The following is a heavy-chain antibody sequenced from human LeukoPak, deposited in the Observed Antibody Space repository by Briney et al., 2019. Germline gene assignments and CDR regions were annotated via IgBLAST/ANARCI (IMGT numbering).Heavy chain of an antibody. J-gene: IGHJ4*02. CDR3: AREPYSSDFDY. Sequence: GGSLRLSCAASGFTFSSYGMHWVRQAPGKGLEWVAFIRYDGSNKYYADSVKGRFTISRDNSKNTLYLQMNSLRVEDTAVYYCAREPYSSDFDYWGQGTLVTVSS. CDR1: GFTFSSYG. CDR2: IRYDGSNK. D-gene: IGHD6-19*01. V-gene: IGHV3-30*02.